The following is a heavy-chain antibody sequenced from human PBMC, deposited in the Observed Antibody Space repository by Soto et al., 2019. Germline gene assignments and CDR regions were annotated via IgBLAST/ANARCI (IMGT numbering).Heavy chain of an antibody. CDR3: AHLSIPGAGTNFDF. Sequence: QITLKESGPTLVRPTQTLTLTCTFSGFSLTTGGVGVGWIRQPPGKALEWLALIYWDDDRRFSPSLKSRLTLAKDTAKTPVVLMMTDMDPVDTATYYCAHLSIPGAGTNFDFWGQGTLVTVSS. D-gene: IGHD6-13*01. CDR2: IYWDDDR. V-gene: IGHV2-5*02. CDR1: GFSLTTGGVG. J-gene: IGHJ4*02.